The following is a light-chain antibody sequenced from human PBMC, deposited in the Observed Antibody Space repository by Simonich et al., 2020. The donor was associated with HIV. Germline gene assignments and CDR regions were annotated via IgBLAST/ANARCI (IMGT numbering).Light chain of an antibody. CDR1: QGISSA. Sequence: AIQLTQSPSSLSASVGDRVTITCRAIQGISSALAWYQQKPGKAPKLLIYDASSLESGVPSRFSGSGSGTDFTLTISSLQPEDFATYYCQQFFSTPWTFGQGTKVEIK. V-gene: IGKV1-13*02. CDR3: QQFFSTPWT. J-gene: IGKJ1*01. CDR2: DAS.